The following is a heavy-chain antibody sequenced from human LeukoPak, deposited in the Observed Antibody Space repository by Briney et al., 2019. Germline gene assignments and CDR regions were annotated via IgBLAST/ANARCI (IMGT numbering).Heavy chain of an antibody. CDR2: INHSGST. V-gene: IGHV4-34*01. CDR3: ARAQAVAGPNKAYYGMDV. J-gene: IGHJ6*02. D-gene: IGHD6-19*01. CDR1: GGSFSGYY. Sequence: SETLSLTCAVYGGSFSGYYWSWIRQPPGKGLEWIGEINHSGSTNYNPSLKSRVTISVDTSKNQFSLKLSSVTAADTAVYYCARAQAVAGPNKAYYGMDVWGQGTTVTVSS.